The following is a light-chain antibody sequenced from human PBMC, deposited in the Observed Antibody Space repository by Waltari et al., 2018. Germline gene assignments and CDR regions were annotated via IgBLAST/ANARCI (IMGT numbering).Light chain of an antibody. CDR1: SSHIGANFH. J-gene: IGLJ3*02. Sequence: QSVLTQPPSVSGAPGQRVTITCAGLSSHIGANFHVQWYPQVPGTAPKLPIHGNTNRPSGVPGRFSGSKSGTSASLAITGLQPEDEADYYCQSYDNSLTTWVFGGGTTLTVL. CDR2: GNT. CDR3: QSYDNSLTTWV. V-gene: IGLV1-40*01.